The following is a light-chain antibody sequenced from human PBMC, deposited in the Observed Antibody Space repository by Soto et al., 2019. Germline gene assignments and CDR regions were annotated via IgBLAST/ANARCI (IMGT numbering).Light chain of an antibody. CDR3: NSQRSSGTRV. J-gene: IGLJ1*01. CDR1: SSDVGGYKH. V-gene: IGLV2-14*01. CDR2: EVS. Sequence: QSALTQPASVSGSPGQSITISCTVTSSDVGGYKHVSWYQHHPGKAPKLMIYEVSNWPSGVSNRFSGSKSGYTASLTISGLQAEDEADYYCNSQRSSGTRVFGTGTKVTVL.